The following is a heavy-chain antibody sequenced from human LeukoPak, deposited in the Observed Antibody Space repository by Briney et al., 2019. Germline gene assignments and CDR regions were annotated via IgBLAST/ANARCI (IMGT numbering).Heavy chain of an antibody. J-gene: IGHJ5*02. V-gene: IGHV4-61*02. CDR3: TRGGHDYGGSFDT. Sequence: SQTLSLTCALSGASIASGSYHWDWIRQPAGSRPEYMGRISAGGRTNYNPSLKSRLTISMDTSKNHVSLRLSSVTAADTALYFCTRGGHDYGGSFDTWGPGILVTVSS. D-gene: IGHD4-23*01. CDR2: ISAGGRT. CDR1: GASIASGSYH.